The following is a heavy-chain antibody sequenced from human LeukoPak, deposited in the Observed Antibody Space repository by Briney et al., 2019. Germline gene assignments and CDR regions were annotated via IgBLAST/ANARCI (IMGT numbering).Heavy chain of an antibody. Sequence: RPSETLSLTCTVSGGSISSGGYYWSWIRQHPGKGLEWIGYIYYSGSTYYNPSLKSRVTISVDTSKNQFSLKLSSVTAADTAVYYCAKDLPLWAYYFDYWGQGTLVTVSS. J-gene: IGHJ4*02. V-gene: IGHV4-31*03. D-gene: IGHD3-10*01. CDR2: IYYSGST. CDR1: GGSISSGGYY. CDR3: AKDLPLWAYYFDY.